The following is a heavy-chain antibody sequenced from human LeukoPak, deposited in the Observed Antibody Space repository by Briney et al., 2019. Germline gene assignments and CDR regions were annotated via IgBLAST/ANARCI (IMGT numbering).Heavy chain of an antibody. CDR1: GFTFSSYA. V-gene: IGHV3-30-3*01. J-gene: IGHJ4*02. CDR2: ISYDGSNK. D-gene: IGHD2-15*01. Sequence: PGGSLRLSCAASGFTFSSYAMHWVRQAPGKGLEWVAVISYDGSNKYYADSVKGRFTISRDNSKNTLYLQMNSLRAEDTAVYYCVRDWHCSGGSCSSDYWGQGTLVTVSS. CDR3: VRDWHCSGGSCSSDY.